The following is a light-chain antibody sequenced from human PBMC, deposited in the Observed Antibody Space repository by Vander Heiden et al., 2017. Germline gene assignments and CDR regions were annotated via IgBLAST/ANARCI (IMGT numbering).Light chain of an antibody. CDR3: SSYTDSSTLVI. CDR2: EFS. V-gene: IGLV2-14*01. CDR1: SSDVGGYNY. Sequence: QSALTPPASVSGSPGQSITISCTGTSSDVGGYNYVSWFQHHPGKVPKLMIYEFSSRPSGVSNRFSGSKSGNTASLTISGLQVEDEADYYCSSYTDSSTLVIFGGGTKLTVL. J-gene: IGLJ2*01.